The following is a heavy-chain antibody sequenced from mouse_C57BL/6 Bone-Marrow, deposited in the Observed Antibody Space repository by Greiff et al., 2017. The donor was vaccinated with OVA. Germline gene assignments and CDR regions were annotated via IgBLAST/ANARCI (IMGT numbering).Heavy chain of an antibody. V-gene: IGHV1-54*01. J-gene: IGHJ4*01. CDR2: INPGSGGT. CDR3: ARGEVYAMDY. CDR1: GYAFTNYL. Sequence: SGAELVRPGTSVKVSCKASGYAFTNYLIEWVKQRPGQGLEWIGVINPGSGGTNYNEKFKGKATLTADKSSSTAYMQLSSLTSEDSAVYFCARGEVYAMDYWGQGTSVTVSS.